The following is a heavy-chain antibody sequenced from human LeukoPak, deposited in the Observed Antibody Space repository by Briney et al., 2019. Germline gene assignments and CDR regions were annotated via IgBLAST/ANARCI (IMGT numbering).Heavy chain of an antibody. CDR1: GYSISSGYY. CDR3: ANTIAARRFDP. Sequence: SETLSLTCAVSGYSISSGYYWSWIRQPPGKGLEWIGEINHSGSTNYNPSLKSRVTISVDTSKNQFSLKLSSVTAADTAVYYCANTIAARRFDPWGQGTLVTVSS. V-gene: IGHV4-34*01. D-gene: IGHD6-6*01. J-gene: IGHJ5*02. CDR2: INHSGST.